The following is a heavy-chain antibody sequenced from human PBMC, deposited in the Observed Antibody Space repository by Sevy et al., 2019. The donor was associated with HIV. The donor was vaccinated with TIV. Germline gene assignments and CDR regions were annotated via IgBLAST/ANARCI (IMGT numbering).Heavy chain of an antibody. D-gene: IGHD2-2*01. Sequence: GGSLRLSCAASGFTFSNYWMSWVRQAPGKGLEWVAHIKRDGSEKYYVDSVKGRFSISRDNPKNSLYLQMNSLRAEDTAVYYCARDCSSTTCHWGLDVWGQGTTVTVSS. CDR1: GFTFSNYW. CDR2: IKRDGSEK. J-gene: IGHJ6*02. CDR3: ARDCSSTTCHWGLDV. V-gene: IGHV3-7*03.